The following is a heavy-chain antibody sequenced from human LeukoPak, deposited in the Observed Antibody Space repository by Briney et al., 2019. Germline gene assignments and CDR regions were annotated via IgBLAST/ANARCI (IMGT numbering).Heavy chain of an antibody. Sequence: PSETLSLTCTVSGGSISSYYWSWIRQPPGKGLEWIGYIYYSGSTNYNPSLKSRVTISVDTSKNQFSLKLSFVTAADTAVYYCARGPHYGDTIDYWGQGTLVTVSS. J-gene: IGHJ4*02. CDR2: IYYSGST. V-gene: IGHV4-59*01. D-gene: IGHD4-17*01. CDR1: GGSISSYY. CDR3: ARGPHYGDTIDY.